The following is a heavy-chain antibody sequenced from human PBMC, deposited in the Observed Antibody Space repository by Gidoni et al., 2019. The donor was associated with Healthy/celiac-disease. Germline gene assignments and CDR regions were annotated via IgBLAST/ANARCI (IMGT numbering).Heavy chain of an antibody. CDR3: AHFDYGGLPVDY. CDR1: GFSLSTSGVG. CDR2: IYWDDDK. D-gene: IGHD4-17*01. Sequence: QITLKESGPTLVKPTQTLTLTCTFSGFSLSTSGVGVGWLRQPPGKALEWLALIYWDDDKRYSPSLKSRLTITKDTSKNQVVLTMTNMDPVDTATYYCAHFDYGGLPVDYWGQGTLVTVSS. J-gene: IGHJ4*02. V-gene: IGHV2-5*02.